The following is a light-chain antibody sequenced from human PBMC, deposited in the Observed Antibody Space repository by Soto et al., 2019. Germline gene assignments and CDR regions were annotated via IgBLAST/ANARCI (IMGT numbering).Light chain of an antibody. CDR2: GAF. CDR1: QSVSSN. Sequence: VLTQSPATLSVSPGARAPLSCRARQSVSSNLAWYQQNPGQAPSLLIYGAFTRATGVPARFSGTGSGTEFTLTISSLQSEDFALYYCQQYNDWPLTFGQGTKVDIK. J-gene: IGKJ1*01. V-gene: IGKV3-15*01. CDR3: QQYNDWPLT.